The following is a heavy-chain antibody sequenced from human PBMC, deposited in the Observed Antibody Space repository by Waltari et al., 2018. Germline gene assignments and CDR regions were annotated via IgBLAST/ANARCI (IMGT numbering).Heavy chain of an antibody. CDR2: INPKSGAS. CDR3: AREGPEGLDF. J-gene: IGHJ4*02. CDR1: GYSFTGFY. V-gene: IGHV1-2*06. Sequence: QVQLVQSGAELKKPGASMKVSCKAAGYSFTGFYMHWGRQAPGQGLDGIGRINPKSGASNSTQKYQGRVTMTRDTSISTAYMELTILRSDDTAVYYCAREGPEGLDFGGQGTLVTVSS.